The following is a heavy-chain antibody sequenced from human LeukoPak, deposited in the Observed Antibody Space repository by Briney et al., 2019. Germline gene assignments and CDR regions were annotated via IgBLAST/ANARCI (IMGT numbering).Heavy chain of an antibody. Sequence: GGSLRLSCAASGVTFTTYWMSLMRQAPGKGLQWVANIKYDGSEQYYVDSVKGRFTISRDNAKNSLFLQMNSLGVEDTAVYYCKSGRAAPGSFDYWGQGALVTVSS. D-gene: IGHD1-14*01. CDR1: GVTFTTYW. CDR3: KSGRAAPGSFDY. V-gene: IGHV3-7*01. CDR2: IKYDGSEQ. J-gene: IGHJ4*02.